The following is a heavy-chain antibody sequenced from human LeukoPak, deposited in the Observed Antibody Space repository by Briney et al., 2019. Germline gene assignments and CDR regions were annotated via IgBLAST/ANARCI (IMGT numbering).Heavy chain of an antibody. CDR3: ASYSGYDPYFDY. CDR2: IIPIFGTA. CDR1: GDTFSSYA. D-gene: IGHD5-12*01. V-gene: IGHV1-69*05. Sequence: TSVKVSCKASGDTFSSYAIRWVRQAPGQGLEWMGRIIPIFGTANYAQKFQGRVTITTDESTSTAYMELSSLRSEDTAVYYCASYSGYDPYFDYWGQGTLVTVSS. J-gene: IGHJ4*02.